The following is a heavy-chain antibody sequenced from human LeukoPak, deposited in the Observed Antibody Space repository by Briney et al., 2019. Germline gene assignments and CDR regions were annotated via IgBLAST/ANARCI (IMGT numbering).Heavy chain of an antibody. CDR1: GFTFSSYW. Sequence: AGGSLRLSCAASGFTFSSYWMSWVRQAPGKGLEWVATIRQDGSQKYYVDSVKGRFTTSRDNAKNSLYLQMNSLRAEDTAVYYCARESGSVTSEVDFDYWGQGTLVTVSS. V-gene: IGHV3-7*01. J-gene: IGHJ4*02. CDR3: ARESGSVTSEVDFDY. D-gene: IGHD4-17*01. CDR2: IRQDGSQK.